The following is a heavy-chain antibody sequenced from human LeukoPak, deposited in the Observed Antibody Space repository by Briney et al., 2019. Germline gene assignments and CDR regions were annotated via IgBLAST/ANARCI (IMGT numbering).Heavy chain of an antibody. CDR1: GFSFSRYS. CDR2: ITASSTAI. Sequence: PGGSLRLSCAASGFSFSRYSMNWVRQAPGKGLEWVSSITASSTAIYSADSVKGRFTISRDNAKNFLYLQMNSLRAEDTAVYYCAHGAMYQLDYWGQGTLVTVSS. V-gene: IGHV3-21*04. D-gene: IGHD2-2*01. CDR3: AHGAMYQLDY. J-gene: IGHJ4*02.